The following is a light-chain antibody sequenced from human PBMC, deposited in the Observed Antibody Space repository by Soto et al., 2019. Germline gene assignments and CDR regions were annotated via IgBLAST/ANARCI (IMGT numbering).Light chain of an antibody. V-gene: IGKV3-11*01. CDR1: QSVSSY. CDR3: QQRSHWPWT. CDR2: DAS. J-gene: IGKJ1*01. Sequence: EIVLAQSPATLSLSPGERATLSCRASQSVSSYVAWYQQKPGQAPRLLIYDASNRATGIPARFSGSGSGTDFTLTISSLESEDFAVYCCQQRSHWPWTFGQGTKVEIE.